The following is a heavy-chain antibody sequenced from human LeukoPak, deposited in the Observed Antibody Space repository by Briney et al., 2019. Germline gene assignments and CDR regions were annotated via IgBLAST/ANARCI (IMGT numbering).Heavy chain of an antibody. J-gene: IGHJ4*02. D-gene: IGHD1-26*01. Sequence: GGSLRLSCAASGFTFSTFWMHWVRQAPGKGLVWVSRTNTDGSSITYADSVKGRFSTSRDNDKSTLFLQMNSLRAEDTAVYYCASGRLVGAPDYWGQGTLVTVSS. CDR2: TNTDGSSI. CDR3: ASGRLVGAPDY. CDR1: GFTFSTFW. V-gene: IGHV3-74*01.